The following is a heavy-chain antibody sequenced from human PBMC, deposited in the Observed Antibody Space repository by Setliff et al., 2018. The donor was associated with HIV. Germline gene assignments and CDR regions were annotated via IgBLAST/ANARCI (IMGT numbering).Heavy chain of an antibody. V-gene: IGHV3-7*01. CDR1: GFTFSSYW. Sequence: GGSLRLSCAASGFTFSSYWMNWVRQAPGKGLEWVANIKQDGTEKYYVDSVKGRFTISRDNAKNSLYLQMNSLGAEDTAVYYCARASRVRGHHDYSNHKGWFDPWGQGTLVTVSS. J-gene: IGHJ5*02. CDR3: ARASRVRGHHDYSNHKGWFDP. D-gene: IGHD4-4*01. CDR2: IKQDGTEK.